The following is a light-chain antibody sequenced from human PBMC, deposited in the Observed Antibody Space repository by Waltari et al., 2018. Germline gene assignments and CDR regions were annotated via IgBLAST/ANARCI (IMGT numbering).Light chain of an antibody. CDR1: QSVSRA. CDR3: QHYVRLPAT. V-gene: IGKV3-20*01. J-gene: IGKJ1*01. CDR2: CAS. Sequence: EIVLTQSPGSLSSSPGERVTLPGRASQSVSRALAWYQQKPGQAPRLLIFCASNRATGIPERFSGRGSETDVSLTISRLEPEDFAVYYCQHYVRLPATFGRGTKVEIK.